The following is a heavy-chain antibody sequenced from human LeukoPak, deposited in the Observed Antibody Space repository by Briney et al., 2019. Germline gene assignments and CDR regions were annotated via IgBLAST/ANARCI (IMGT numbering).Heavy chain of an antibody. CDR1: GFSFSNYS. CDR2: ILHDGSNK. Sequence: GGSLRLSCADSGFSFSNYSLHWVRQAPGKGLEWVAVILHDGSNKYHADSVKGRFTISRDNSKKTLYMQMNNLTSEDTAVYYCATDRYGAGSNWVVTCGEGTLVTVSS. D-gene: IGHD3-10*01. J-gene: IGHJ5*02. V-gene: IGHV3-30*03. CDR3: ATDRYGAGSNWVVT.